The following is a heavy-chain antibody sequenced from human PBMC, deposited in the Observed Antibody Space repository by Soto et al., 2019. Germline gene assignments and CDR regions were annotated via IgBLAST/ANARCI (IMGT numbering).Heavy chain of an antibody. CDR3: ARADTAMGTGY. Sequence: QVQLVESGGGVIQPGRSLRLSCAASGFTFSSYCMHWVRQAPGKGLGWVAVIRYDGSNTYYADSVKSRFTIYRDKSKNTLYLQMNSRRAENTAVYYCARADTAMGTGYWGQGTLVTASS. CDR1: GFTFSSYC. D-gene: IGHD5-18*01. J-gene: IGHJ4*02. V-gene: IGHV3-33*01. CDR2: IRYDGSNT.